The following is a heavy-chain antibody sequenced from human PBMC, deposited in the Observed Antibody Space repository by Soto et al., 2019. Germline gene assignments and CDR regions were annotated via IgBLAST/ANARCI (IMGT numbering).Heavy chain of an antibody. CDR3: ARATETRYEFWSGDPYGMDV. V-gene: IGHV1-2*04. CDR1: GYTFTGYY. CDR2: INPNSGGT. Sequence: GASVKVSCKASGYTFTGYYMHWVRQAPGQGLEWMGWINPNSGGTNYAQKFQGWVTMTRDTSISTAYMELSRLRSDDTAVYYCARATETRYEFWSGDPYGMDVWGQGTTVTVSS. J-gene: IGHJ6*02. D-gene: IGHD3-3*01.